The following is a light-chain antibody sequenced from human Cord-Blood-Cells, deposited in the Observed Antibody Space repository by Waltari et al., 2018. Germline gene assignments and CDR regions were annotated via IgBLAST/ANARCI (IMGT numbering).Light chain of an antibody. J-gene: IGKJ2*01. Sequence: DIVMTQSPDSLAVSLGERATINCKSSQSVLYSPNNKNYLAWYQQKPGQPPKLLIYWASTRESGVPDRFSGSGSGTDFTLTISSLQAEDVAVYYCQQYYSTPHTFGQGTKLEIK. CDR3: QQYYSTPHT. CDR1: QSVLYSPNNKNY. CDR2: WAS. V-gene: IGKV4-1*01.